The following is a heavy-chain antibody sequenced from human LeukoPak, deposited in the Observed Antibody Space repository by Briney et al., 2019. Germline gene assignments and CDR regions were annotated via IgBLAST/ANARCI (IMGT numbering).Heavy chain of an antibody. CDR3: ARPYSAYAFDY. D-gene: IGHD5-12*01. J-gene: IGHJ4*02. V-gene: IGHV3-48*03. Sequence: GGSLRLSCAASGFTFSSYEMNWVRQAPGTGLEWLSYISRSGNSIFYADSVKGRFTISRDNAKNSLYLQMNSLRAEDTAVYYCARPYSAYAFDYWGQGTLVTVSS. CDR1: GFTFSSYE. CDR2: ISRSGNSI.